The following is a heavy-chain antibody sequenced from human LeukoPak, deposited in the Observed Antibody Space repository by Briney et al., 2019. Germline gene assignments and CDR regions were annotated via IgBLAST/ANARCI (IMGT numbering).Heavy chain of an antibody. CDR1: GFTFSSYW. CDR2: IKQDGSEK. V-gene: IGHV3-7*01. CDR3: ARDSQGPEYWYFDL. Sequence: GGSLRLSCAASGFTFSSYWMSWARQAPGKGLEWVANIKQDGSEKYYVDSVKGRFTISRDNAKNSLYLQMNSLRAEDTAVYYCARDSQGPEYWYFDLWGRGTLVTVSS. J-gene: IGHJ2*01.